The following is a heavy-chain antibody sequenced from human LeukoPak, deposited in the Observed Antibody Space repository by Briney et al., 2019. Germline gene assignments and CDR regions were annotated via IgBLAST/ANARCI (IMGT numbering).Heavy chain of an antibody. Sequence: ASVKVSCKASGYTFTSYYMHWVRQAPGQGLEWMGIINPSGGSTSYAQKFQGRVTMTRDTSTSTVYMELSSLRSEDTAVYYCARAYGSGSYYNPLRYWGQGTLVTVSS. D-gene: IGHD3-10*01. CDR2: INPSGGST. V-gene: IGHV1-46*01. CDR1: GYTFTSYY. CDR3: ARAYGSGSYYNPLRY. J-gene: IGHJ4*02.